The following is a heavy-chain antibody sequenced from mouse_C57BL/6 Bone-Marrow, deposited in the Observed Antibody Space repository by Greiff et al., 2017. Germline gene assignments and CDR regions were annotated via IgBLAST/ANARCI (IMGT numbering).Heavy chain of an antibody. D-gene: IGHD2-12*01. V-gene: IGHV1-50*01. CDR1: GYTFTSYW. CDR3: SILYSYHWYFDV. J-gene: IGHJ1*03. CDR2: IDPSDSYT. Sequence: VQLQQPGAELVQPGASVKLSCKASGYTFTSYWMQWVKQRPGQGLEWIGEIDPSDSYTNYNQKFKGKATLTVDTSSSTAYMQLSSLTSEDSAVYYSSILYSYHWYFDVWGTGTTVTVSS.